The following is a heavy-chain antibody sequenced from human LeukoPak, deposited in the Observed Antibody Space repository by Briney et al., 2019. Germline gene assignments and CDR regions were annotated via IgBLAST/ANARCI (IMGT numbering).Heavy chain of an antibody. D-gene: IGHD6-13*01. CDR2: INPNSGGT. CDR3: ASRIAAAGTGFDY. Sequence: GASVKVSRKASGYTFTGYYMHWVRQAPGQGLEWMGRINPNSGGTNYAQKFQGRVTMTRDTSISTAYMELSRLRSDDTAVYYCASRIAAAGTGFDYWGQGTLVTVSS. J-gene: IGHJ4*02. V-gene: IGHV1-2*06. CDR1: GYTFTGYY.